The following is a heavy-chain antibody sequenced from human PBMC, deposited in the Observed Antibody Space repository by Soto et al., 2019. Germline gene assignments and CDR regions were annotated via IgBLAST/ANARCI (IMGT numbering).Heavy chain of an antibody. Sequence: SETLSLTCTVSGGPISSTTYYWGWIRQPPGKGLEWIGSIYYSGSTYYNPSLKSRVTISVDTSKNQLSLKLSSVTAADTAVYYCARDLLISRGYHGMDVWGQGTTVTVSS. CDR3: ARDLLISRGYHGMDV. CDR1: GGPISSTTYY. CDR2: IYYSGST. J-gene: IGHJ6*02. D-gene: IGHD2-15*01. V-gene: IGHV4-39*07.